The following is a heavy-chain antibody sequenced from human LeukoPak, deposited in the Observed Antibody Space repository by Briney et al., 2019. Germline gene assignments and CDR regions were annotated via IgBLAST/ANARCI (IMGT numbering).Heavy chain of an antibody. J-gene: IGHJ4*02. V-gene: IGHV4-59*01. Sequence: SETLSLTCTVSGGPISTYYWSWIRQPPGKGLEWIGYIYYSGSTNYNSSLKSRVIISVDTSKKQLSLKLSSVTAADTAVYYCARDDYYHSSGGWGFDYWGQGTLVTVSS. CDR1: GGPISTYY. D-gene: IGHD3-22*01. CDR2: IYYSGST. CDR3: ARDDYYHSSGGWGFDY.